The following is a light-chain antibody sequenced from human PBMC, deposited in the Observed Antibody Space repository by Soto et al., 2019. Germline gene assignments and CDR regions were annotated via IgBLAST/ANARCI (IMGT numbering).Light chain of an antibody. J-gene: IGKJ1*01. Sequence: DIQMTQSPSSLSASVGDSVTITCRASQSIISYLHWYQQKPGKAPKLLIYTTSNLPGGVPSRFSGSGSGTDFSLTISSLQPEDFATYFCQQSYLTPRTFGQGTRVEVK. V-gene: IGKV1-39*01. CDR2: TTS. CDR1: QSIISY. CDR3: QQSYLTPRT.